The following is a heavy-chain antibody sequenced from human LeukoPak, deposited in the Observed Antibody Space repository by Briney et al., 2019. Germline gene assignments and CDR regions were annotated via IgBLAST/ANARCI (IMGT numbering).Heavy chain of an antibody. J-gene: IGHJ3*02. CDR3: ARAVQPGVFAFDI. D-gene: IGHD1-1*01. CDR2: INSDGSST. Sequence: GGSLRLSCAASGFTFSSYWMPWVRQAPGKGLVWVSRINSDGSSTSYADSVKGRFTISRDNAKNTLYLQMNSLRAEDTAVYYCARAVQPGVFAFDIWGQGTMVTVSS. V-gene: IGHV3-74*01. CDR1: GFTFSSYW.